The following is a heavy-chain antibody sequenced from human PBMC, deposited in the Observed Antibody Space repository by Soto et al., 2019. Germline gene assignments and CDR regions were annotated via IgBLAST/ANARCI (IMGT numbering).Heavy chain of an antibody. V-gene: IGHV5-51*01. CDR2: IYPGDSDT. J-gene: IGHJ6*03. CDR3: ARHHGQAVDYYYMDV. Sequence: PGESLKISCKGSGYSFTSYWIDWVRQMPGKGLEWMGIIYPGDSDTRYSPSFQGQVTISADKSISTAYLQWSSLKASDTAMYYCARHHGQAVDYYYMDVWGKGTTVTVSS. CDR1: GYSFTSYW.